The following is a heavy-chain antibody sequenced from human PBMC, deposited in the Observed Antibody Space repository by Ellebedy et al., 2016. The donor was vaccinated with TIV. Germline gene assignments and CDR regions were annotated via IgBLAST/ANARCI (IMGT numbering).Heavy chain of an antibody. Sequence: SETLSLTXNFSGGSINSSCWAWIRQPAGKGLEWIGRIYTSGSTNYNPSLKSRVTMSIDTPKNQFSLNLNSVTAADTAVYYCARRTTTGAYNWFDSWGQGTLVTVSP. CDR2: IYTSGST. CDR3: ARRTTTGAYNWFDS. D-gene: IGHD1-1*01. CDR1: GGSINSSC. V-gene: IGHV4-4*07. J-gene: IGHJ5*01.